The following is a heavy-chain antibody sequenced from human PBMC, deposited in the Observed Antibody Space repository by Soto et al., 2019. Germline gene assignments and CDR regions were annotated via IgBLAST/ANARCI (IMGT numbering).Heavy chain of an antibody. Sequence: PSETLSLTCTVSGGSISNFYWNWIRQPPGKGLEWIGYVDYSGTANYNPSLKSRVSMSVDTSKNQLSLKVTSVTAADTAMYYCARADTAMTTPFDYWGQGTLVTVSS. CDR3: ARADTAMTTPFDY. D-gene: IGHD5-18*01. J-gene: IGHJ4*02. V-gene: IGHV4-59*12. CDR1: GGSISNFY. CDR2: VDYSGTA.